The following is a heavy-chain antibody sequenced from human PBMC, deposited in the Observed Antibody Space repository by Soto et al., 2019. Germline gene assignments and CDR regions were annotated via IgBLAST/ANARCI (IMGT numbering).Heavy chain of an antibody. CDR2: ISAYNGNT. Sequence: ASVKVSCKASGYTFTSYGISWVRQAPGQGLEWMGWISAYNGNTNYAQKLQGRVTMTTDTSTSTAYMELRSLRPDDTAVYYCARDLMAVTTYYYYGMDVWGQGTTVTVSS. D-gene: IGHD4-17*01. CDR3: ARDLMAVTTYYYYGMDV. CDR1: GYTFTSYG. V-gene: IGHV1-18*01. J-gene: IGHJ6*02.